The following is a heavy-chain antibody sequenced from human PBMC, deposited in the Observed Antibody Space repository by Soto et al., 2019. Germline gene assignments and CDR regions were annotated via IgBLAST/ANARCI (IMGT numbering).Heavy chain of an antibody. CDR3: ARQEGYCSGGSCSDYYYYGIDV. D-gene: IGHD2-15*01. J-gene: IGHJ6*02. CDR1: GYSFTSYW. CDR2: IYPGDSDT. Sequence: GESLKISCKGSGYSFTSYWIGWVRQMPGKGLEWMGIIYPGDSDTRYSPSFQGQVTISADKSISTAYLQWSSLKASDTAMYYCARQEGYCSGGSCSDYYYYGIDVWCQGTTVTVSS. V-gene: IGHV5-51*01.